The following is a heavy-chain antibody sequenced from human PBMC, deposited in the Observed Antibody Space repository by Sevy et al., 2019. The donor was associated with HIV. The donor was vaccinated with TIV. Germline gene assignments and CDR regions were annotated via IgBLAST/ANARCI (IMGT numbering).Heavy chain of an antibody. J-gene: IGHJ5*02. CDR3: AREAYYYDSREENWFDP. CDR1: GFTFSTYS. Sequence: GGSLRLSCKASGFTFSTYSMHWVRQAPGKGLEWVSSISRTSTTTYYADSAKGRFTISRDNAKNSLYLQMNSLRDEDTACYYCAREAYYYDSREENWFDPWGQGTLVTVSS. V-gene: IGHV3-48*02. D-gene: IGHD3-22*01. CDR2: ISRTSTTT.